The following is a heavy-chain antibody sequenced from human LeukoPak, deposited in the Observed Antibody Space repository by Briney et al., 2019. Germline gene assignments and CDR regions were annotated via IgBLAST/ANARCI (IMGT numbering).Heavy chain of an antibody. Sequence: GGSLRLSCAASGFTFSSYGMHWVRQAPGKGLEWVAVISYDGSNKYYADSVKGRFTISRDNSKNTLYLQMNSLRAEDTAVYYCAKLSSSSGWYGAFDYWGQGTLVTVSS. CDR3: AKLSSSSGWYGAFDY. V-gene: IGHV3-30*18. CDR1: GFTFSSYG. D-gene: IGHD6-19*01. J-gene: IGHJ4*02. CDR2: ISYDGSNK.